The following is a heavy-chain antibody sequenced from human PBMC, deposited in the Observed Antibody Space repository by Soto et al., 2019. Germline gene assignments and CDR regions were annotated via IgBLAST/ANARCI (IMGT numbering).Heavy chain of an antibody. D-gene: IGHD2-15*01. CDR2: ISGSGGST. V-gene: IGHV3-23*01. J-gene: IGHJ4*02. Sequence: PGGSLRLSCAASGFTFSSYAMSWVRQAPGKGLEWVSAISGSGGSTYYADSVKGRFTISRDNSKNTLYLQMNSLRAEDTAVYYCAKGGPCSGGSCYPQGLYYWGQGTLVTVSS. CDR1: GFTFSSYA. CDR3: AKGGPCSGGSCYPQGLYY.